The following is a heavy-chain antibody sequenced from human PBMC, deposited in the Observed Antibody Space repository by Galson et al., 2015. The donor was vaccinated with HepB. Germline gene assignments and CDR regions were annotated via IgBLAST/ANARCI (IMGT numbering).Heavy chain of an antibody. J-gene: IGHJ6*02. CDR1: GFSFSSYS. D-gene: IGHD6-19*01. CDR3: ARDQGKWLTANCYGMDV. Sequence: SLRLSCAASGFSFSSYSMYWVRQAPGKGLEWISSISSSGIHINYADSVKGRFTISRDNAKNSLFLQMNSLTAQDTAVYYCARDQGKWLTANCYGMDVWGQGTTVTVSS. V-gene: IGHV3-21*06. CDR2: ISSSGIHI.